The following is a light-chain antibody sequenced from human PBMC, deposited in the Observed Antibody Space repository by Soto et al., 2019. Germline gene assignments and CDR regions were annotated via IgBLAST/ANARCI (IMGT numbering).Light chain of an antibody. V-gene: IGKV3-20*01. CDR1: QSVSSNH. CDR3: QQYGSSTYT. J-gene: IGKJ2*01. CDR2: GAS. Sequence: EIVLTQSPGSLSLSPRERATLSCRASQSVSSNHLAWYQQKPRQAPRLLIYGASRRATGIPDRFSGSGSGTDFTLTISRLEPEDFAVYYCQQYGSSTYTFGQGTKVEIK.